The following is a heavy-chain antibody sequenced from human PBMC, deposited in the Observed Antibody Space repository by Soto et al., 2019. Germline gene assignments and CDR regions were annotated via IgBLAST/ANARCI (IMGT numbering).Heavy chain of an antibody. V-gene: IGHV3-66*01. CDR2: IYSGGST. D-gene: IGHD6-6*01. CDR1: GFTVSSNY. J-gene: IGHJ3*02. CDR3: ARDGGQLGPDAFDI. Sequence: GGSLRLSCAASGFTVSSNYMSWVRRAPGKGLEWVSVIYSGGSTYYADSVKGRFTISRDNSKNTLYLQMNSLRAEDTAVYYCARDGGQLGPDAFDIWGQGTMVTVSS.